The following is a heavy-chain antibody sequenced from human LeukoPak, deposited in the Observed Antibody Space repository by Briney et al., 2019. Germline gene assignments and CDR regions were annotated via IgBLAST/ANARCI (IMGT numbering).Heavy chain of an antibody. D-gene: IGHD4-23*01. CDR3: AISFNDYGSNGDFDI. CDR2: ITPFNGNS. Sequence: GSSVKVSCKASGYTFNYRYLHWVRQAPGQAVEWMGWITPFNGNSNYAQQFQVRVTITRYRPVSPAYMQPGSLRSEDTAMYYCAISFNDYGSNGDFDIWGQGTMVTVSS. V-gene: IGHV1-45*02. CDR1: GYTFNYRY. J-gene: IGHJ3*02.